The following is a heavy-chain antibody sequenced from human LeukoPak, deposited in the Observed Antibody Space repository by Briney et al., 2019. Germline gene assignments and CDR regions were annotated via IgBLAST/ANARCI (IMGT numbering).Heavy chain of an antibody. CDR2: INPNSGGT. D-gene: IGHD6-19*01. CDR3: ARGYSSGWPDY. J-gene: IGHJ4*02. Sequence: ASVKVSCKASGYTFTGYYMHWVRQAPGQGLEWMGRINPNSGGTNYAQKLQGRVTMTTDTSTSTAYMELRSLRSDDTAVYYCARGYSSGWPDYWGQGTLVTVSS. CDR1: GYTFTGYY. V-gene: IGHV1-2*06.